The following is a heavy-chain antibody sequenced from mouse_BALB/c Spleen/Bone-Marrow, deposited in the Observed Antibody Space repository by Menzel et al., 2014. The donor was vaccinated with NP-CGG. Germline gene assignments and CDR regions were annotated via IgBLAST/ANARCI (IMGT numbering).Heavy chain of an antibody. CDR2: INPYNGGT. CDR3: AREGWLLRFDY. CDR1: GYTFXAYV. V-gene: IGHV1-14*01. D-gene: IGHD2-3*01. Sequence: LQESGPELVKPGASVKMSCKASGYTFXAYVMHWVKQKPGQGLEWIGYINPYNGGTNYIEKFKGKATLTSDIPSSTAYMELSSLTSEDSAVYYCAREGWLLRFDYWGQGTTLTVSS. J-gene: IGHJ2*01.